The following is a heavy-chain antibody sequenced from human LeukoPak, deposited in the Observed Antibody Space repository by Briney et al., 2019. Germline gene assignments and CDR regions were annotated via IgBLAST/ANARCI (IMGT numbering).Heavy chain of an antibody. CDR3: ARGRPSTGVRERTDFDY. V-gene: IGHV4-34*01. CDR1: GGSFNNFY. J-gene: IGHJ4*02. CDR2: INGYGSS. Sequence: PSETLSLTCAVNGGSFNNFYWSWIRQPPGKGLEWIGEINGYGSSYHNLSLKSRVTILVDMSKNQFSLKLNSVTAADTAVYYCARGRPSTGVRERTDFDYWGQGTLVTVSS. D-gene: IGHD1-1*01.